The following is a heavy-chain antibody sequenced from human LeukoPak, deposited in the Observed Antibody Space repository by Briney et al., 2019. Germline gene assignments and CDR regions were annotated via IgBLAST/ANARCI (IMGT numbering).Heavy chain of an antibody. D-gene: IGHD3-10*01. CDR3: ASHYGSGSSNWLDP. Sequence: GGSLRLSCAASGFTFSNYGMSWVRQAPGRGWEWVSAISGSGDSTYYADSVKGRFTISRDNSKNTLYLQMNSLRAEDTAVYYCASHYGSGSSNWLDPGAREPWSPSPQ. J-gene: IGHJ5*02. V-gene: IGHV3-23*01. CDR1: GFTFSNYG. CDR2: ISGSGDST.